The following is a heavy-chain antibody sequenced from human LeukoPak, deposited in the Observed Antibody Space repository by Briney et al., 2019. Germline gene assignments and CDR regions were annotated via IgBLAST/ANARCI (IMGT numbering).Heavy chain of an antibody. CDR1: GLTVSSYA. CDR3: AKYTSGTSYRGLDQ. J-gene: IGHJ4*02. CDR2: IIGSAVNT. Sequence: GGSLRLSCGASGLTVSSYAMSWVRQPPGKGLEWVSTIIGSAVNTYYADSVKGRFTISRDDSKNTVYLQINSLRAEDTAVYSCAKYTSGTSYRGLDQWGQGTLVTVSS. V-gene: IGHV3-23*01. D-gene: IGHD3-10*01.